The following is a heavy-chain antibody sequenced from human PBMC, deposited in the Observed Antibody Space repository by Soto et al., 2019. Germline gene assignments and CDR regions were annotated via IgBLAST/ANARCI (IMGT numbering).Heavy chain of an antibody. CDR1: GGSVNGYY. V-gene: IGHV4-34*01. J-gene: IGHJ5*02. CDR2: INHTGGT. CDR3: ASRITVFGLLIPPFDP. Sequence: KTSETLSLTCAVYGGSVNGYYWNWIRQPPGKGLEWIGEINHTGGTHYNPSLKSRVTMSVDTSKNQFSLRLSSVTAADTAIYYCASRITVFGLLIPPFDPWGHGTQVTVSS. D-gene: IGHD3-3*01.